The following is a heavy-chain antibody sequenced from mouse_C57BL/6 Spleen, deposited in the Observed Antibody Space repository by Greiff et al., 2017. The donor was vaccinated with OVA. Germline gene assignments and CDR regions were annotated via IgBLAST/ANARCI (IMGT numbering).Heavy chain of an antibody. CDR1: GYTFTSYW. V-gene: IGHV1-55*01. CDR2: IYPGSGST. J-gene: IGHJ2*01. Sequence: QVQLQQSGAELVKPGASVKMSCKASGYTFTSYWITWVKQRPGQGLEWIGDIYPGSGSTNYNEKFKDKATLTVDTSSSTAYMQLSSLTSEDSAVYYCARKREWSLGYWGQGTTLTVSS. D-gene: IGHD1-1*02. CDR3: ARKREWSLGY.